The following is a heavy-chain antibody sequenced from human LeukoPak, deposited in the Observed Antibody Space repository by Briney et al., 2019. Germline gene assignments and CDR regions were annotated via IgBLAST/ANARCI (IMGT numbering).Heavy chain of an antibody. CDR2: INPSGGST. CDR3: ARGQRITMIVVVIAFLHGWFDP. D-gene: IGHD3-22*01. V-gene: IGHV1-46*01. CDR1: GYTFTSYY. Sequence: GASVKVSCKASGYTFTSYYMHWVRQAPGQGLEWMGIINPSGGSTSYAQKFQGRVTMTRDTSTSTVYMELSSLRSEETAVYYCARGQRITMIVVVIAFLHGWFDPWGQGTLVTVSS. J-gene: IGHJ5*02.